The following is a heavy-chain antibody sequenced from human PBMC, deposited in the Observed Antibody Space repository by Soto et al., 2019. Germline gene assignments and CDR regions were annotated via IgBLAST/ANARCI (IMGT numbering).Heavy chain of an antibody. Sequence: QVQLQESGPGLVKPSQTLSLTCTVSGGSISSGGYYWSWIRQHPGKGLEWIGYIYYSGSTYYNPSLKIRVTISVATSKNQFSRKLSSVTAADTAVYYCAGGRYCSGGSCYLFDYWGQGTLVTVSS. CDR2: IYYSGST. D-gene: IGHD2-15*01. V-gene: IGHV4-31*03. CDR3: AGGRYCSGGSCYLFDY. CDR1: GGSISSGGYY. J-gene: IGHJ4*02.